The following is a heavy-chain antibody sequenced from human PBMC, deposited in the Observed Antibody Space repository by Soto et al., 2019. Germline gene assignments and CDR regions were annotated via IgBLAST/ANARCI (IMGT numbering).Heavy chain of an antibody. Sequence: PSETLSLTCAVSGYSISRGYYWGWVRQPPGKGLEWIGGVYHSGNTYYNPSLKSRVTISVDTSKNQFSLKLNSVTAADTAVYYCARLGFYYDSSAYDYWGQGTLVTVSS. CDR2: VYHSGNT. D-gene: IGHD3-22*01. CDR3: ARLGFYYDSSAYDY. J-gene: IGHJ4*02. CDR1: GYSISRGYY. V-gene: IGHV4-38-2*01.